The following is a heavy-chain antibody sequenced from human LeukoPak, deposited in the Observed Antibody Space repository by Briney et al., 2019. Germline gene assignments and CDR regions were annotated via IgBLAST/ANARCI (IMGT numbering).Heavy chain of an antibody. D-gene: IGHD2-2*01. J-gene: IGHJ5*02. CDR2: MNPNSGNT. Sequence: ASVKVSCKASGYTFTSNDINWVRQATGQGLEWMGWMNPNSGNTGYAQKFQGRLTMTRNTSISTAYMELSSLRSDDTALYYCARGPSCSSMSCPYWFDLWGQGTLVTVSS. V-gene: IGHV1-8*01. CDR3: ARGPSCSSMSCPYWFDL. CDR1: GYTFTSND.